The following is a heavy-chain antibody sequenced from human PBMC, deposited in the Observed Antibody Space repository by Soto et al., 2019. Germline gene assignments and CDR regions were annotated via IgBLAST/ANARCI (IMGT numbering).Heavy chain of an antibody. Sequence: PGGSLRLSCAASGLTFSSYGMHWVRQAPGKGLEWVAVISYDGSNKYYADSVKGRFTISRDNSKNTLYLQMNSLRAEDTAVYYCAKTLYGSGSYYGRGMDYWGQGTLVTVSS. V-gene: IGHV3-30*18. CDR1: GLTFSSYG. J-gene: IGHJ4*02. CDR3: AKTLYGSGSYYGRGMDY. CDR2: ISYDGSNK. D-gene: IGHD3-10*01.